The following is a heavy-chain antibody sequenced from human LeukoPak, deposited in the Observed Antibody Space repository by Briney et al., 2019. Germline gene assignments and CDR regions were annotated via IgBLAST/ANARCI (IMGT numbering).Heavy chain of an antibody. CDR2: IIPIFGTA. CDR3: AREGVGATKRGAFDY. J-gene: IGHJ4*02. Sequence: SVKVSCKASGGTFSSYAISWVRQAPGQGLEWMGGIIPIFGTANYAQKFQGRITIAADESTSTAYMELSSLRFEDTAVYYCAREGVGATKRGAFDYWGQGTLVTVSS. V-gene: IGHV1-69*01. D-gene: IGHD1-26*01. CDR1: GGTFSSYA.